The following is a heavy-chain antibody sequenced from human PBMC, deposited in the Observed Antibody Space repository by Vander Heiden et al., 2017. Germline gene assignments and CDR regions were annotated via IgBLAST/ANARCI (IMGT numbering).Heavy chain of an antibody. CDR2: IYYSGGTY. CDR3: ARDWYSSSLSMDV. J-gene: IGHJ6*02. CDR1: ADSVNNANYY. V-gene: IGHV4-31*03. D-gene: IGHD6-6*01. Sequence: QVQLLQSGPGLVKPSQTLTLTCTVSADSVNNANYYWSWIRHHPGKGLEWIGYIYYSGGTYYYNPSLRSRVTISVDTSKNQFSLRLTSVTAADTAVYYCARDWYSSSLSMDVWGQGTTVTVSS.